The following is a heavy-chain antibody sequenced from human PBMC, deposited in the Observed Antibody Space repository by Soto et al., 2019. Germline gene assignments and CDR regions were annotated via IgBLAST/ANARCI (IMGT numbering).Heavy chain of an antibody. CDR1: GFTFSRHA. D-gene: IGHD1-26*01. J-gene: IGHJ4*02. Sequence: QAQLVESGGGVVQPGRSLRLSCAASGFTFSRHAMHWVRQSPGKGLEWVAAISYDGSSQYYADSVKGRLTISRDKSKNTQYLQIHSPRLEDTAVYYCARDSQWSGSYVFDYWGQGTRVTVSS. CDR3: ARDSQWSGSYVFDY. V-gene: IGHV3-30-3*01. CDR2: ISYDGSSQ.